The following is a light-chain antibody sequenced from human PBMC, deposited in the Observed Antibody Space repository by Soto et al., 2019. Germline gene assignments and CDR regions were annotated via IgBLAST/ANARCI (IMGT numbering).Light chain of an antibody. J-gene: IGLJ1*01. CDR3: SSRASRVTYV. CDR1: SSDVGGYNY. V-gene: IGLV2-14*01. CDR2: EVT. Sequence: QSALTQPASVSGSPGQSITISCTGTSSDVGGYNYVSWYQQHPGKAPKLMIYEVTNRPSGVSNRFSGSKSGNTASLTISGLQAEDEDDYYCSSRASRVTYVFGTGTKVTVL.